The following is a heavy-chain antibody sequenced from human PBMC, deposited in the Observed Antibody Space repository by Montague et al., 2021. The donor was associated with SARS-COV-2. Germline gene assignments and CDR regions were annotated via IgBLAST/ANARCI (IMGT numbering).Heavy chain of an antibody. CDR2: ISSSSSYI. D-gene: IGHD2-2*01. Sequence: SLRLSCAASGFTFSSYSMSWVRQAPGKGLEWVSSISSSSSYIYYADSVKGRFTISRDNAKNSLYLQMNSLRAEDTAVYYCAREGDIVVVPAAMHYYYYGMDVWGQGTTVTVSS. J-gene: IGHJ6*02. V-gene: IGHV3-21*01. CDR3: AREGDIVVVPAAMHYYYYGMDV. CDR1: GFTFSSYS.